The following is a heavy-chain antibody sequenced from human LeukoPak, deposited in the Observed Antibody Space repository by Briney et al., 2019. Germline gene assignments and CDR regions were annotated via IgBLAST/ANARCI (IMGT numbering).Heavy chain of an antibody. Sequence: GGSLRLSCAASGFTFSDYCMSWIRQAPGKGLEWVSCISSSGFTIYYGDSVKGRFTISRDNANNPLFLQMNSLRVEDTAVYYCARHGVRHVLDWYFPLWGRGTLVAVSS. CDR1: GFTFSDYC. J-gene: IGHJ2*01. V-gene: IGHV3-11*01. CDR2: ISSSGFTI. CDR3: ARHGVRHVLDWYFPL. D-gene: IGHD3-16*01.